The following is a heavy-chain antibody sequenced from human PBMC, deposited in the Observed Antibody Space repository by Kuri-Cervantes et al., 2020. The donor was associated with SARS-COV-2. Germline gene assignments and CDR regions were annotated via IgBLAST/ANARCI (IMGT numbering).Heavy chain of an antibody. J-gene: IGHJ5*02. CDR2: INTDGSHK. CDR3: TKEGFISALGGWFDP. V-gene: IGHV3-21*04. D-gene: IGHD1-26*01. Sequence: GGSLRLSCAASGFTFSSYSMLWVRQAPGKGLEWVSSINTDGSHKNYADSVKGRFTISRDSAKSSLYLQMNSLRAEDTAVYYCTKEGFISALGGWFDPWGQGTLVTVSS. CDR1: GFTFSSYS.